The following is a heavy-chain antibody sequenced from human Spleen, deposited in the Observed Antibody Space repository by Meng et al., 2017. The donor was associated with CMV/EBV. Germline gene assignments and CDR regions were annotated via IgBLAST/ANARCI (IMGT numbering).Heavy chain of an antibody. CDR1: GFTFSDYG. V-gene: IGHV3-13*01. J-gene: IGHJ4*02. D-gene: IGHD1-26*01. Sequence: GESLKISCAASGFTFSDYGMHWVRQATGKGLEWVSTIGIAGDTYYPGSVKGRFTISRQNAKDSVYLQMDSLRAGDTAVYYCARWSYRGHDYWGQGTLVTVSS. CDR3: ARWSYRGHDY. CDR2: IGIAGDT.